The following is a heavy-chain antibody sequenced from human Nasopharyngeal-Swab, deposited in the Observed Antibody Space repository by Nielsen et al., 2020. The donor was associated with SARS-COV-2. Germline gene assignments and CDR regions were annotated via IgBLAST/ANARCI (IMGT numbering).Heavy chain of an antibody. CDR1: GFTFSSYA. J-gene: IGHJ6*04. Sequence: GESLKISCAASGFTFSSYAMSWVRQAPGKGLEWVSAISGSGGSTYYADSVKGRLTISRDNSKNTLYLQMNSLRAEDTAVYYCARAWQQLADVWGKGAAVTVSS. V-gene: IGHV3-23*01. CDR3: ARAWQQLADV. D-gene: IGHD6-13*01. CDR2: ISGSGGST.